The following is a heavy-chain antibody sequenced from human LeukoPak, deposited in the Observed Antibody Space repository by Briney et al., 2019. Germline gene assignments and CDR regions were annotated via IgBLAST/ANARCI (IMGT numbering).Heavy chain of an antibody. CDR1: GYTFTSHG. Sequence: ASVKVSCKASGYTFTSHGISWVRQAPGQGLEWMGWISAYNGDTKYAQKTQGRVTMTTDASTSTAYMELRSLRSDDTAVYYCARGPYCSGGSCYFVFFDYWGQGTLVTVSS. D-gene: IGHD2-15*01. CDR2: ISAYNGDT. V-gene: IGHV1-18*01. J-gene: IGHJ4*02. CDR3: ARGPYCSGGSCYFVFFDY.